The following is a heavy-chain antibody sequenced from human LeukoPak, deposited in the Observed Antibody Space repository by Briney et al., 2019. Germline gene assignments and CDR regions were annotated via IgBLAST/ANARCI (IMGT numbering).Heavy chain of an antibody. J-gene: IGHJ4*02. CDR2: NSDDSNYI. CDR3: AKDGLTYYDFWSGYYYFDY. Sequence: PGGSLRLSCAASGFTFSSYSMSWVRQAPGKGLEWVSSNSDDSNYIYYADSVEGRFTISRDNAKNSLYLQMNSLRAEDTAVYYCAKDGLTYYDFWSGYYYFDYWGQGTLVTVSS. D-gene: IGHD3-3*01. V-gene: IGHV3-21*04. CDR1: GFTFSSYS.